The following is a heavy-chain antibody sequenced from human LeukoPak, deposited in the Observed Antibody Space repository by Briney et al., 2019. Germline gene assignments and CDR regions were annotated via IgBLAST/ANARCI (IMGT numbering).Heavy chain of an antibody. CDR3: ARALNENSYAFDS. CDR2: FSYTGST. V-gene: IGHV4-30-4*01. CDR1: GGXVSSGEYY. Sequence: SETLSLTCTVSGGXVSSGEYYWSWIRQPPGKGLEWIGYFSYTGSTYYNPSLKSRVSISVDTSKNQFSLKLMSVTAADTAVYHCARALNENSYAFDSWGQGTLVTVSS. D-gene: IGHD5-18*01. J-gene: IGHJ4*02.